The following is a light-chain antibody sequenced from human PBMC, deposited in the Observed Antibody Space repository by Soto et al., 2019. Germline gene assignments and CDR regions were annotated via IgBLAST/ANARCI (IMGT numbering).Light chain of an antibody. CDR2: DAS. Sequence: DIPMTQSRATLSASVGDRVTITCRASQTISSGLAWYQQKPGKAPKVLIYDASTLESGVPSRFSGSGSGTEFTLTISSLQPDDFATYYCQQYKSHKTFGQGTKVEIK. CDR1: QTISSG. V-gene: IGKV1-5*01. CDR3: QQYKSHKT. J-gene: IGKJ1*01.